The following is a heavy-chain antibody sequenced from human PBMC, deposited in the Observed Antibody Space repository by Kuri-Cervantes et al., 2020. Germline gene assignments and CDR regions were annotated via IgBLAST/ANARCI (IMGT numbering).Heavy chain of an antibody. V-gene: IGHV1-8*01. J-gene: IGHJ5*02. CDR2: MNPNSGNT. Sequence: ASVKVSCKASGYTFTSYDINWVRQATGQGLEWMGWMNPNSGNTGYAQKFQGRVTMTRNTSISTAYMELSSLRSDDMAVYYCARAAHWNDAFWFDPWGQGTLVTVSS. CDR3: ARAAHWNDAFWFDP. D-gene: IGHD1-1*01. CDR1: GYTFTSYD.